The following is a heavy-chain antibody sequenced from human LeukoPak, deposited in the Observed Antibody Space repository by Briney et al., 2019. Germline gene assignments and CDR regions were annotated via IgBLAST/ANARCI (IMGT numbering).Heavy chain of an antibody. Sequence: PGGSLRLSCAASGFTFSSYAMSWVRQAPGKGLEWVSGISGSGDNTYYADSVKGRFTISRDNSKNSLYLQMNSLRAGDTAVYYCARGSSGSLDYWGQGTLVTVSS. CDR2: ISGSGDNT. D-gene: IGHD6-19*01. CDR1: GFTFSSYA. CDR3: ARGSSGSLDY. V-gene: IGHV3-23*01. J-gene: IGHJ4*02.